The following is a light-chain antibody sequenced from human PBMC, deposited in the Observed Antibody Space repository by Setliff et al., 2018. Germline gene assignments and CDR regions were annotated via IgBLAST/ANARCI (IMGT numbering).Light chain of an antibody. CDR3: CSYAGSYPYV. CDR2: EVT. V-gene: IGLV2-14*03. Sequence: QSVLAQPAAVSGSPGQSITISCAGTSSDVGGYNYVSWYQQHPGKAPKLMIYEVTKRPPGVSDRFSGSKSGNTASLTISGLQAEDEADYYCCSYAGSYPYVFGTGTKGTV. CDR1: SSDVGGYNY. J-gene: IGLJ1*01.